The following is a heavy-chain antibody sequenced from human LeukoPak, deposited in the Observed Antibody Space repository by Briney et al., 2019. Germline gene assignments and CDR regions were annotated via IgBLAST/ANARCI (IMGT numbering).Heavy chain of an antibody. CDR3: ARGLGSYDSSELTWPMISF. CDR2: ISAYNGNT. V-gene: IGHV1-18*01. CDR1: GYTFTSYG. J-gene: IGHJ4*02. Sequence: ASVKVSCKASGYTFTSYGISWVRQAPGQGLEWMGWISAYNGNTNYAQKLQGRITMTRSTSISTAYMDLSSLRSEDTAVYYCARGLGSYDSSELTWPMISFWGQGTVVTVSS. D-gene: IGHD3-22*01.